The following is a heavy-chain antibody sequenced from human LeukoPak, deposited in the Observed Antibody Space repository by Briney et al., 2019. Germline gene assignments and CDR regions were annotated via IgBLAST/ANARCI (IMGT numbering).Heavy chain of an antibody. CDR3: ARGYCSSTSCYTDAGETNWFDP. Sequence: GRSLRLSCAASGFTFSSYAMHWVRQAPGKGLEWVAVISYDGSNKYYADSVKGRFTISRDNSKNTLYLQMNSLGAEDTAVYYCARGYCSSTSCYTDAGETNWFDPWGQGTLVTVSS. V-gene: IGHV3-30*01. CDR2: ISYDGSNK. D-gene: IGHD2-2*02. CDR1: GFTFSSYA. J-gene: IGHJ5*02.